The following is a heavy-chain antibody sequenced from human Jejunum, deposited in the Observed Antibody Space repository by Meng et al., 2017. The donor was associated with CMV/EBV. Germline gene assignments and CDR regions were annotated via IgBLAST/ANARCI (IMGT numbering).Heavy chain of an antibody. CDR1: GGSMSSGNYY. J-gene: IGHJ4*02. Sequence: VQVHEAGPGLVEPSQTLSLTCTVSGGSMSSGNYYWSWIRQPPGKGLEWIGYIHHSGSAYYNPSLKSRVSISVDTSKNQFSLNLNSMTAADTAVYYCASFDHIPRRNYFDYWGQGTLVTVSS. D-gene: IGHD2-21*01. CDR3: ASFDHIPRRNYFDY. CDR2: IHHSGSA. V-gene: IGHV4-30-4*01.